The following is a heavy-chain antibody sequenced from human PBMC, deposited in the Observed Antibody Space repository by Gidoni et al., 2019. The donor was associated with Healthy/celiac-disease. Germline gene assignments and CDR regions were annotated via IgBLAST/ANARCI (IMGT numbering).Heavy chain of an antibody. CDR1: GGSISSVGYY. CDR2: IYYSGST. Sequence: QVQLHESGPGLVKPSQTLSLTCTVSGGSISSVGYYCSWIRQHPGKGLEWIGYIYYSGSTYYNPSLKSRVTISVDTSKNQFSLKLSSVTAADTAVYYCARDKGQGAAPYSGMSLYGMDVWGQGTTVTVSS. V-gene: IGHV4-31*03. CDR3: ARDKGQGAAPYSGMSLYGMDV. J-gene: IGHJ6*02. D-gene: IGHD2-15*01.